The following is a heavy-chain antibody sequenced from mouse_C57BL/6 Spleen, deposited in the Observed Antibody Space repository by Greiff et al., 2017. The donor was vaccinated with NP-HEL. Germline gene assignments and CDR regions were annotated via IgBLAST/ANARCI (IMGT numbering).Heavy chain of an antibody. CDR1: GYTFTDYN. CDR3: ARANWDYWYFDV. Sequence: EVQLQQPGPELVKPGASVKMSCKASGYTFTDYNMHWVKQSHGKSLEWIGYINPNNGGTSYNQKFKGKATLTVNKSSSTAYMELRSLTSEDSAVYYGARANWDYWYFDVWGTGTTVTVSS. D-gene: IGHD4-1*01. J-gene: IGHJ1*03. V-gene: IGHV1-22*01. CDR2: INPNNGGT.